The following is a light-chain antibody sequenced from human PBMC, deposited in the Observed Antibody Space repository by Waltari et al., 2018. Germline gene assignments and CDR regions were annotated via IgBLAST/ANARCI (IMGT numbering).Light chain of an antibody. CDR3: CSYTRSSTYV. CDR1: NTDVGGSNF. CDR2: DT. Sequence: QSALSQPASVSGSPGQSITISCGGTNTDVGGSNFVSWYQQYPDKAPKVIIYDTDRPSGVSHRFSGSKFGNTASLTISGLQAEDEADYYCCSYTRSSTYVFGTGTKVTVL. J-gene: IGLJ1*01. V-gene: IGLV2-14*03.